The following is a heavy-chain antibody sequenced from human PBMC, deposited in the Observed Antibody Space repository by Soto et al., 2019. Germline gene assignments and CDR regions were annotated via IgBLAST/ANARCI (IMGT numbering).Heavy chain of an antibody. Sequence: GGSLRLSCAASGFTFSSYEMNCVRQAAGKGLEWVSYISSSGSTIYYADSVKGRFTISRDNAKTSLYLQMNSLRAEDTAVYYCASLSSSSAVDYYYGMDVWGQGTTVTVSS. CDR3: ASLSSSSAVDYYYGMDV. CDR1: GFTFSSYE. D-gene: IGHD6-6*01. V-gene: IGHV3-48*03. J-gene: IGHJ6*02. CDR2: ISSSGSTI.